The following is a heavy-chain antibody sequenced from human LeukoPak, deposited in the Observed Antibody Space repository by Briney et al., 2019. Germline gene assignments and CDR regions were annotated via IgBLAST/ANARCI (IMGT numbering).Heavy chain of an antibody. CDR3: ARDPIVGATPFDY. V-gene: IGHV4-59*12. CDR2: IYYSGST. Sequence: SETLSLTCTVSGGSISSYYWSWIRQPPGKGLEWIGYIYYSGSTYYNPSLKSRVTISVDTSKNQFSLKLSSVTAADTAVYYCARDPIVGATPFDYWGQGTLVTVSS. J-gene: IGHJ4*02. CDR1: GGSISSYY. D-gene: IGHD1-26*01.